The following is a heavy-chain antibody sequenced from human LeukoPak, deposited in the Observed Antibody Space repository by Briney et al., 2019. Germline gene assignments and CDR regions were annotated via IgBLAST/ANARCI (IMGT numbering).Heavy chain of an antibody. CDR1: GFTVSSNY. V-gene: IGHV3-53*04. Sequence: GGSLRLSCAASGFTVSSNYMSWVRQAPGKGLEWVSVIYSGGSTYYADSVKGRFTISRHNSKNTLYLQMNSLKAEDMAVYYCARAVEYSYGAGFDYWGQGTLVTVSS. J-gene: IGHJ4*02. CDR2: IYSGGST. D-gene: IGHD5-18*01. CDR3: ARAVEYSYGAGFDY.